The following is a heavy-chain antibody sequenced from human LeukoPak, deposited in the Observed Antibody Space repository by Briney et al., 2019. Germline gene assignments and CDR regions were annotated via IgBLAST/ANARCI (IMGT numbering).Heavy chain of an antibody. Sequence: PSETLSLTCAVYGGSFSGYYWSWIRQPPGKGLEWIGEINHSGSTNYNPSLKSRVTISVDTSKNQFSLKLSSVTAADTAVYYCARGLYPIAVAGNWFDPWGQGTLATVSS. CDR2: INHSGST. CDR3: ARGLYPIAVAGNWFDP. D-gene: IGHD6-19*01. CDR1: GGSFSGYY. V-gene: IGHV4-34*01. J-gene: IGHJ5*02.